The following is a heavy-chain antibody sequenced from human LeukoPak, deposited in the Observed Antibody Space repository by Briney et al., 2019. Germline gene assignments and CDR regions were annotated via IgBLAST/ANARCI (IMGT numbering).Heavy chain of an antibody. Sequence: GGSLRLSCAASGFIVSSKYMSWVRQAPGKGLEWVSVIYSGGSTHYADSVKGRFTISRDNSKDMLYLQMNSLRAEDTAVYYCARGHYYGMDVWGKGTTVIVSS. CDR1: GFIVSSKY. J-gene: IGHJ6*04. CDR2: IYSGGST. CDR3: ARGHYYGMDV. V-gene: IGHV3-66*01.